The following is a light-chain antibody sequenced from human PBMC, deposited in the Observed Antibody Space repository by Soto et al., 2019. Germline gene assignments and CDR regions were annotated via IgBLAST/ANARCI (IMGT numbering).Light chain of an antibody. CDR3: QQYGSWT. Sequence: EIVLTQSPGTLSVSPGERATLSCRASETISSDKLAWYQQKPGQPPSLLIYGTFSRATGIPDRFSGSGSGPDFTLTISRLEPEDSAIYYCQQYGSWTFGQGTNVEI. V-gene: IGKV3-20*01. CDR2: GTF. J-gene: IGKJ1*01. CDR1: ETISSDK.